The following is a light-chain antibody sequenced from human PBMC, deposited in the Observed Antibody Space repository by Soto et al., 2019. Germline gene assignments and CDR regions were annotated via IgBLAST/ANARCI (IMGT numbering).Light chain of an antibody. CDR3: QQYNDLPTYT. J-gene: IGKJ2*01. CDR1: QSVSSN. Sequence: IVMTQSPATLSVSPGERATLSCRASQSVSSNLAWYQQKPGQAPRLLIFGSYIRATGVPARFSAGGSGTEVTLTISSLQSEDFAIFYCQQYNDLPTYTFVQGTSLEIK. V-gene: IGKV3-15*01. CDR2: GSY.